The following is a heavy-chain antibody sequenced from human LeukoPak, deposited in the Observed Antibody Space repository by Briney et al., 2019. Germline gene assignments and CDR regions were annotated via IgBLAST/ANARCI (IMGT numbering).Heavy chain of an antibody. Sequence: PSETLSLTCAVYGGSFSGYYWSWIRQPPGKGLGWIGEINHSGSTNYNPSLKSRVTISVDTSKNQFSLKLSSVTAADTAVYYCARGLDPWGQGTLVTVSS. CDR1: GGSFSGYY. CDR2: INHSGST. J-gene: IGHJ5*02. V-gene: IGHV4-34*01. CDR3: ARGLDP.